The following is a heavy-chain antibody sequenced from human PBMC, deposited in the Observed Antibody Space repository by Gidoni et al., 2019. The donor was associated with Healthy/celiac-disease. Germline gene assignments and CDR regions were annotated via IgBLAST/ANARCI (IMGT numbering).Heavy chain of an antibody. V-gene: IGHV3-23*01. J-gene: IGHJ5*02. Sequence: EVPLLESGGGLVQPGVSLSLSCAASGFTFRSYAMSWVRQAPGKGLGWVSAISGRGGSTYYADSVKGRVTISRDNSKNTLYLQMNSLRAEDTAGYYCAKGSSSWYLYNWFDPWGQGTLVTVSS. CDR3: AKGSSSWYLYNWFDP. D-gene: IGHD6-13*01. CDR1: GFTFRSYA. CDR2: ISGRGGST.